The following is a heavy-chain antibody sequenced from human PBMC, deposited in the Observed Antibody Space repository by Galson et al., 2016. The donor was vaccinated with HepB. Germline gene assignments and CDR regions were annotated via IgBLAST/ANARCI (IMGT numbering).Heavy chain of an antibody. Sequence: SLRLSCSASRFTLNNYALNWVRQAPGKGLEWVALISYDGSNRYYGDPVRGRFAISRDTSKNTVYLQMNSLRPEDAAVYYCARDQGWEGGWFDPWGQGTLVTVSS. CDR1: RFTLNNYA. V-gene: IGHV3-30*09. J-gene: IGHJ5*02. CDR2: ISYDGSNR. CDR3: ARDQGWEGGWFDP. D-gene: IGHD1-26*01.